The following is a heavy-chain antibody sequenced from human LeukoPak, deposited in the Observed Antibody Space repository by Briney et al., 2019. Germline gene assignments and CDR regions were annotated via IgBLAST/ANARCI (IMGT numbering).Heavy chain of an antibody. CDR1: GGSISSYY. J-gene: IGHJ6*03. Sequence: SETLSLTCTVSGGSISSYYWSWIRQPPGKGLEWIGYIYYSGSTNYNPSLKSRVTISVDTSKNQFSLKLSSVTAADTAVYCCARRIRPPYYYYYYMDVWGKGTTVTVSS. CDR2: IYYSGST. V-gene: IGHV4-59*01. D-gene: IGHD2/OR15-2a*01. CDR3: ARRIRPPYYYYYYMDV.